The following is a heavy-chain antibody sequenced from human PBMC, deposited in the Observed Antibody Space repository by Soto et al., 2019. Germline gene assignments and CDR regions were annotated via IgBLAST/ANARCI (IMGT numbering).Heavy chain of an antibody. CDR1: GYSISSGYY. CDR2: IYLSDTT. V-gene: IGHV4-38-2*01. CDR3: VRGPYRDYETNRFDP. D-gene: IGHD4-17*01. Sequence: SETLSLTCGVSGYSISSGYYWGWIRQPPGKGLEWIGSIYLSDTTSYNPSLKSRVSISVDTSKNQFSLKLRFVTDADTAVYYCVRGPYRDYETNRFDPSAQRTTVIVSS. J-gene: IGHJ5*02.